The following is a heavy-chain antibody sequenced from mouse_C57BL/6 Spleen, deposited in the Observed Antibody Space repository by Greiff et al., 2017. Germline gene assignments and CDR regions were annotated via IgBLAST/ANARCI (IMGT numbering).Heavy chain of an antibody. V-gene: IGHV1-26*01. D-gene: IGHD1-1*01. J-gene: IGHJ4*01. CDR3: VYYYGTPMEY. CDR2: INPNNGGT. CDR1: GYTFTDYY. Sequence: EVKLQQSGPELVKPGASVKISCKASGYTFTDYYMNWVKQSHGKSLEWIGDINPNNGGTSYNQKFKGKATLTVDKSSSTAYMELRSLTSEDSAVYYCVYYYGTPMEYGGQGTSVTASS.